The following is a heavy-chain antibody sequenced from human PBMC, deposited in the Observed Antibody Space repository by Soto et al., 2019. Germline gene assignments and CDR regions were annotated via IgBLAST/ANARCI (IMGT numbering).Heavy chain of an antibody. CDR3: ARAGSGWYMDYFDY. Sequence: SETLSLTCTVSGASISSSSFYWGWVRQPPGKGLEWIGSIYYSGSTRYNPSLKSRVTISADTSKNQFSLKLSSVTAEDTAVYYCARAGSGWYMDYFDYWGQGTLVTVSS. V-gene: IGHV4-39*01. CDR2: IYYSGST. J-gene: IGHJ4*02. D-gene: IGHD6-19*01. CDR1: GASISSSSFY.